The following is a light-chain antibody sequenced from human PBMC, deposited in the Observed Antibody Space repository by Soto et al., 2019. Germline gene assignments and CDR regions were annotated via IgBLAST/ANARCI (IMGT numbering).Light chain of an antibody. V-gene: IGKV3-20*01. CDR3: QQYGSSPWT. CDR2: GAS. J-gene: IGKJ1*01. Sequence: EIVLTQSPGTLSLSPGERATLYCRASQSVSSSYLAWYQQKPGQAPRPLIYGASSRAIGIPDRFSGSGSGTDFSLTISRLETEGFSVYYCQQYGSSPWTFGQGTKVESK. CDR1: QSVSSSY.